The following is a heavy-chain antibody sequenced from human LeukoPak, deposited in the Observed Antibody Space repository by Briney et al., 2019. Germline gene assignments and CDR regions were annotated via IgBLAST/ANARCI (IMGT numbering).Heavy chain of an antibody. CDR2: INWNGDRV. CDR3: ARDRMTGLPEANDC. J-gene: IGHJ4*02. Sequence: GGSLRLSCTASGFTFDDYAMHWVRQTPGKGLEWVSSINWNGDRVGYADSLKGRFSISRDNAKNSLYLQMNSLRPEDTAFYYCARDRMTGLPEANDCWGQGTLVTVSS. CDR1: GFTFDDYA. V-gene: IGHV3-9*01. D-gene: IGHD1-14*01.